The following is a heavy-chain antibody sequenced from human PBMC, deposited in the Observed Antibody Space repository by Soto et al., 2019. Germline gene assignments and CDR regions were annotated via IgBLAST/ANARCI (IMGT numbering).Heavy chain of an antibody. J-gene: IGHJ6*02. CDR3: ARSGLRRPHNPYRFLGLDV. D-gene: IGHD3-16*01. CDR2: IIPLLGTV. CDR1: GATCTTSV. Sequence: QGQLVQSGAEVKKPGSSLKVSCRAPGATCTTSVIAWVRKGPGKGLEFMGGIIPLLGTVDYAETFQGRVTLTADKVTNTVYLEMRSLRYDDTAVYYCARSGLRRPHNPYRFLGLDVWGHGTTVSV. V-gene: IGHV1-69*06.